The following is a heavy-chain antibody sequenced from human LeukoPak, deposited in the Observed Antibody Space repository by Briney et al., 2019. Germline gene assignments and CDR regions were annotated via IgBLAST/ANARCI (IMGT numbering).Heavy chain of an antibody. CDR3: AKDPGASVSGFYMDV. J-gene: IGHJ6*03. CDR2: ISPDGSRN. Sequence: GRSLRLSCAASGFTFSSHVIHWVRQAPGKGLEWVALISPDGSRNWYADSVKGRFTISRDNSKNMLYLQMDTLRAEDTALYYCAKDPGASVSGFYMDVWGKGTTVIVSS. CDR1: GFTFSSHV. V-gene: IGHV3-30*04. D-gene: IGHD2-8*02.